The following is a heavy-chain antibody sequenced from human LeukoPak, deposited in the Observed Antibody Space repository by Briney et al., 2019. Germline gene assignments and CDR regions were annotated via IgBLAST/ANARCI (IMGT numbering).Heavy chain of an antibody. V-gene: IGHV4-39*07. D-gene: IGHD3-22*01. CDR3: ASGSSYDSSGRGFDY. Sequence: PSETLSLTCSVSGASIRSGSNYWGWIRQPPGKTLEWIGSIYSSGSTYYNPSLKSRVIIIIDTPKNHFSLTLSSVTAADTAVYYCASGSSYDSSGRGFDYWGQGTLVTVSS. CDR1: GASIRSGSNY. J-gene: IGHJ4*02. CDR2: IYSSGST.